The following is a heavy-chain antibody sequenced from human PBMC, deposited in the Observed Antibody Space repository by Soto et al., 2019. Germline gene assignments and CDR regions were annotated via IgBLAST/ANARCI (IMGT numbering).Heavy chain of an antibody. J-gene: IGHJ4*02. D-gene: IGHD5-12*01. V-gene: IGHV3-23*01. CDR3: AKDNSADSGYNSVDH. CDR1: GFTFSGYV. Sequence: EVRLLESGGGLIQPGGSLRLSCAASGFTFSGYVMSWVRQAPGTGLEWVSGISGSGGSTYYADSVKGRFTISRDNSKNTLYLQMNSLRAEDTAEYFCAKDNSADSGYNSVDHWGQGTFVAVSS. CDR2: ISGSGGST.